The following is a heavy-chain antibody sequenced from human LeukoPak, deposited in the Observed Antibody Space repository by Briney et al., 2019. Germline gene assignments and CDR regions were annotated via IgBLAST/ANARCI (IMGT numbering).Heavy chain of an antibody. J-gene: IGHJ4*02. V-gene: IGHV4-38-2*02. D-gene: IGHD3-22*01. CDR1: GYSISSGYY. Sequence: SETLSLTCTVSGYSISSGYYWGWIRQPPGKGLEWIGSIYHSGSTYYNPSLKSRVTISVDTSKNQFSLKLSSVAAADTAVYYCARDGRNLIVVIWGQGTLVTVPS. CDR3: ARDGRNLIVVI. CDR2: IYHSGST.